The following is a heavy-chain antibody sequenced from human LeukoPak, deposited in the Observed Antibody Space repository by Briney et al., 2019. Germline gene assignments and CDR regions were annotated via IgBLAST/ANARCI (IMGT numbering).Heavy chain of an antibody. Sequence: ASVKVSCKASGYTFTGYYIHWVRQAPGHGLEWMGWINPDSGDTNYAQRFQGRATMTRDTSISTAYMEKRRLTSDDTAVYYCARGSHDSSDFEYFQHWGQGTLVTVSS. CDR1: GYTFTGYY. J-gene: IGHJ1*01. D-gene: IGHD3-22*01. CDR2: INPDSGDT. V-gene: IGHV1-2*02. CDR3: ARGSHDSSDFEYFQH.